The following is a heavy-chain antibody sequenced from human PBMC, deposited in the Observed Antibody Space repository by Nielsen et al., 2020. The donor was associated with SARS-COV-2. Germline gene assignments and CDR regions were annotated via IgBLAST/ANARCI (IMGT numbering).Heavy chain of an antibody. CDR3: ARGGSYFDY. D-gene: IGHD3-16*01. J-gene: IGHJ4*02. CDR2: ISYTGNT. Sequence: SETLSLTCTVSGGSISSGAYYWTWIRQPPGKGLESIGYISYTGNTYSDPSLKSRVTISRDTSKNQFSLKLTSVTAADTAVYYCARGGSYFDYWGQGTLVTVSS. CDR1: GGSISSGAYY. V-gene: IGHV4-30-4*01.